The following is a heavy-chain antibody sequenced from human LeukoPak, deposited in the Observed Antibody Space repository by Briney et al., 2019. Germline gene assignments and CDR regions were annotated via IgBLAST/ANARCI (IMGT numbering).Heavy chain of an antibody. D-gene: IGHD5-12*01. J-gene: IGHJ4*02. CDR3: AQSGGYDDY. CDR2: ISWNSGSI. V-gene: IGHV3-9*01. CDR1: GFTFDDYA. Sequence: GGSLRLPCAASGFTFDDYAMHWVRQAPGKGLEWVSGISWNSGSIGYADSVKGRFTISRDNAKNSLYLQMNSLRAEDTALYYCAQSGGYDDYWGQGTLVTVSS.